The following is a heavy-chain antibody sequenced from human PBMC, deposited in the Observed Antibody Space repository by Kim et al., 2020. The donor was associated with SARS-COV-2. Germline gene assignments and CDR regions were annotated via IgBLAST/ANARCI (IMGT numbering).Heavy chain of an antibody. CDR3: ARSISDTESPRIGIYF. Sequence: GGSLRLSCEASGFSLSNYWMSWVRQAPGKGLEWVASLRYEGSAKFYADSVKGRFTISRDSAQNSLFLHMSSLGAEDSDLYYCARSISDTESPRIGIYF. CDR1: GFSLSNYW. D-gene: IGHD5-18*01. J-gene: IGHJ1*01. V-gene: IGHV3-7*01. CDR2: LRYEGSAK.